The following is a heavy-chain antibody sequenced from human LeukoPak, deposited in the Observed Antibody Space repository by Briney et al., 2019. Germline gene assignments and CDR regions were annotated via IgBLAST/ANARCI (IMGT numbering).Heavy chain of an antibody. V-gene: IGHV3-23*01. J-gene: IGHJ4*02. CDR1: GFTFRYYA. D-gene: IGHD2-21*01. CDR2: ISNNGDST. Sequence: GGSLRLSCAASGFTFRYYAMNWVRQAPGKGLEWVSEISNNGDSTYYADSVKGRFTNSRDKSQNTLYLQMNSLSVEDTAVYYCAFPYYFDYWGQGTLVTVSS. CDR3: AFPYYFDY.